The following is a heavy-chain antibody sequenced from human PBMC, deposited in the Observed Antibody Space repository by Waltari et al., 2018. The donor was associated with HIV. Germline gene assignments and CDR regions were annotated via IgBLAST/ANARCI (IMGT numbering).Heavy chain of an antibody. CDR1: AVPLPSQTYY. D-gene: IGHD3-16*01. Sequence: QLQESGPALVKPSETLSLSCSVSAVPLPSQTYYWCWVRQPPGKRLDWIASVYYGGKTYNNPSLKSRLSLSLDTSKNRLSLNVTSVTAADTAVYYCARHSGPYVHFFDLWGRGTLVTVTS. V-gene: IGHV4-39*01. J-gene: IGHJ2*01. CDR2: VYYGGKT. CDR3: ARHSGPYVHFFDL.